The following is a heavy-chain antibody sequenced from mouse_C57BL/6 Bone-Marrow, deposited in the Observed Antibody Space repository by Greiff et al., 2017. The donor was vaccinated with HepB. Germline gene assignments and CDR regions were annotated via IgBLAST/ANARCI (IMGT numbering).Heavy chain of an antibody. Sequence: EVKVVESGEGLVKPGGSLKLSCAASGFTFSSYAMSWVRQTPEKRLEWVAYISSGGDYIYYADTVKGRFTISRDNARNTLYLQMSSLKSEDTAMYYCTRDEVYYGSSYGAYWGQGTLVTVSA. V-gene: IGHV5-9-1*02. J-gene: IGHJ3*01. D-gene: IGHD1-1*01. CDR3: TRDEVYYGSSYGAY. CDR1: GFTFSSYA. CDR2: ISSGGDYI.